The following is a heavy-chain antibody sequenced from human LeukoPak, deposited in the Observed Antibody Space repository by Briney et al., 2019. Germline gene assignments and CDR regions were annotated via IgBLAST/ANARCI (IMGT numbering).Heavy chain of an antibody. CDR2: IYTSGST. V-gene: IGHV4-4*07. CDR1: GGSISSYY. J-gene: IGHJ6*02. D-gene: IGHD5-18*01. Sequence: SETLSLTCTVSGGSISSYYWSWIRQPAGKGLEWIGRIYTSGSTNYNPSLKSRVTMSVDTSKNQFSLELSSVTAADTAVYYCARNPPAMVTSYSMDVWGQGTTVTVSS. CDR3: ARNPPAMVTSYSMDV.